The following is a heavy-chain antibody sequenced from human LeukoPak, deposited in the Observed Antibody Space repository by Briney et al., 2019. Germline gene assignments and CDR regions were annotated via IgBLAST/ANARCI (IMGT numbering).Heavy chain of an antibody. CDR3: ARGGSSGYYYG. J-gene: IGHJ4*02. CDR1: GGSISSYY. Sequence: SETLSLTCNVSGGSISSYYWSWIRQPAGKGLEWIGRMYTSGSTNYNPSLKSRVTVSADTSKNQFSLKLSSVTAADTAVYYCARGGSSGYYYGWGQGTLVTVSS. D-gene: IGHD3-22*01. V-gene: IGHV4-4*07. CDR2: MYTSGST.